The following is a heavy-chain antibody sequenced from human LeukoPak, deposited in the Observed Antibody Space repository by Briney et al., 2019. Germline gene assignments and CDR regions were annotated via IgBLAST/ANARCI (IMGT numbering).Heavy chain of an antibody. J-gene: IGHJ4*02. CDR3: ASGLQGANYDFWSGHNSFFDY. D-gene: IGHD3-3*01. V-gene: IGHV1-69*05. Sequence: SVTVSFKASGGTFIIYVISWVRQAPGQGLEWMGGIIPIFGTANYAQKFQGRVTITTDESTSTAYMELSSLRSEDTAVYYCASGLQGANYDFWSGHNSFFDYWGQGTLVTVSS. CDR2: IIPIFGTA. CDR1: GGTFIIYV.